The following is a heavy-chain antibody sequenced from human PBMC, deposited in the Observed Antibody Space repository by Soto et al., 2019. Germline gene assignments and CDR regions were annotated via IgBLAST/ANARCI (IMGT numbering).Heavy chain of an antibody. J-gene: IGHJ4*02. CDR3: ASIYCSGGSCTNYFDY. Sequence: ASVKVSCKASGYTFTSYGIIWVRQAPGQGLEWMGWISAYNGNTNYAQKLQGRVTMTTDTSTSTAYMELRSLRSDDTAVYYCASIYCSGGSCTNYFDYWGQGTLVTVSS. V-gene: IGHV1-18*01. D-gene: IGHD2-15*01. CDR2: ISAYNGNT. CDR1: GYTFTSYG.